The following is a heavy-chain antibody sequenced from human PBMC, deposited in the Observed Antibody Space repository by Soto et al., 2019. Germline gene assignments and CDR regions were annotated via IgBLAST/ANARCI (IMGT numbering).Heavy chain of an antibody. J-gene: IGHJ6*02. CDR2: IYYDGRS. D-gene: IGHD3-10*01. CDR1: GDSISRNGYF. Sequence: SETLSLTCSVSGDSISRNGYFWTWIRQHPGKGLEWIGYIYYDGRSYYTPSLKSRVIISVDTSKNQFSLNLTAVTAADTAVYYCARGTMLRGPGYYYAMDVWGQGTTVTVSS. CDR3: ARGTMLRGPGYYYAMDV. V-gene: IGHV4-31*03.